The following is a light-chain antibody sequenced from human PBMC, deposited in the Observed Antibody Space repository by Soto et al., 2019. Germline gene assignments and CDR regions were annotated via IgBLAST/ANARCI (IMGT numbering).Light chain of an antibody. V-gene: IGKV3D-20*02. CDR2: GTS. J-gene: IGKJ5*01. Sequence: EIVFTQSPGTLSLSPGERATLSCRASQSVPRSYLAWYQQKPGQAPRLLIYGTSSRATGIPDRFSGSGSGTDFTLTISSLEPEDAAVYYCQQRSNWPPITFGQGTRLEIK. CDR1: QSVPRSY. CDR3: QQRSNWPPIT.